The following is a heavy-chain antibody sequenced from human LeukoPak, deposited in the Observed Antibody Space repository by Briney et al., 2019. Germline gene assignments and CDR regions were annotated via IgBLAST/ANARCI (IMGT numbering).Heavy chain of an antibody. CDR2: IKQDGSER. Sequence: GGSLRLSCAASGFTFSSYWMNWVRQAPGKGLEWVANIKQDGSERYYVDSVKGRFTVSRDNAKNSLYLQMNSLRAEDTAVYYCARRTVTTLRYFDYWGQGTLVTVSS. CDR1: GFTFSSYW. J-gene: IGHJ4*02. D-gene: IGHD4-17*01. V-gene: IGHV3-7*01. CDR3: ARRTVTTLRYFDY.